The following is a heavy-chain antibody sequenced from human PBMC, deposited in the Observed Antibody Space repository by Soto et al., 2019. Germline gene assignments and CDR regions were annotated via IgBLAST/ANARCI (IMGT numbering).Heavy chain of an antibody. J-gene: IGHJ4*02. CDR2: ISYDGSNK. V-gene: IGHV3-30*03. Sequence: HPGGSLRLSCAASGFTFSSYGMHWVRQAPGKGLEWVAVISYDGSNKYYADSVKGRFTISRDNSKNTLYLQMNSLRAEDTAVYYCASRSSGWYFDYWGQGTLVTVSS. CDR3: ASRSSGWYFDY. D-gene: IGHD6-19*01. CDR1: GFTFSSYG.